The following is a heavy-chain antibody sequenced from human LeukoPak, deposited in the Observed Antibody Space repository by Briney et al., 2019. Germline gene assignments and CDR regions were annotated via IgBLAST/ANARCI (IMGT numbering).Heavy chain of an antibody. D-gene: IGHD3-22*01. CDR2: ISGSGGST. V-gene: IGHV3-23*01. CDR3: AKDDRLAYDSSGYYYARFDY. CDR1: GFSFSDNY. J-gene: IGHJ4*02. Sequence: PGGSLRLSCAASGFSFSDNYMSWVRQSPGKGLEWVSGISGSGGSTYYADSVKGRFTISRDNSKNTLYLQMNSLRAEDTALYYCAKDDRLAYDSSGYYYARFDYWGQGTLVTVSS.